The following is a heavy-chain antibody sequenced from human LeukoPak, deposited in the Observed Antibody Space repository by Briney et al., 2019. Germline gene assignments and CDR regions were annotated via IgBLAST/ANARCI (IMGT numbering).Heavy chain of an antibody. V-gene: IGHV1-2*02. J-gene: IGHJ4*02. D-gene: IGHD1-26*01. CDR1: GYTFIGYY. CDR3: ARDLFRGTRGRHSHFDY. Sequence: ASVKVSCKASGYTFIGYYMHWVRQAPGQGLEWMGMINPNSGCTNYAQKFQGRVTMTRDTSISTVYMELSRLRSEDTAVYYCARDLFRGTRGRHSHFDYWGQGTLVTVSS. CDR2: INPNSGCT.